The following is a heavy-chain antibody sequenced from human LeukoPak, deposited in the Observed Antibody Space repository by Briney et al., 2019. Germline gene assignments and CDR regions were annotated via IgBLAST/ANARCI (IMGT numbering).Heavy chain of an antibody. J-gene: IGHJ4*02. CDR2: ISYDGSNK. V-gene: IGHV3-30*18. CDR1: GFTFSSYG. D-gene: IGHD3-22*01. Sequence: GGSLRLSCAASGFTFSSYGMHWVRQAPGKGLEWVAVISYDGSNKYYADSVKGRFTISRDNSKNTLYLQMDSLRAEDTALYYCAKDITPGSYYYDSSGSFDYWGQGTLVTVSS. CDR3: AKDITPGSYYYDSSGSFDY.